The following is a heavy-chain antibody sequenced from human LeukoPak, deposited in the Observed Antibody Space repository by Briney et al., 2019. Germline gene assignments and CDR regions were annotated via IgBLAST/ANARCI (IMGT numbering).Heavy chain of an antibody. CDR2: IGWNSGSI. Sequence: GGSLRLSCAASGFTFDDYAMHWVRQAPGKGLEWVSGIGWNSGSIGYADSVKGRFTISRDNAKNSLYLQMNSLRAEDTALYYCAKSEWELLAGDAFDIWGQGTMVTVSS. V-gene: IGHV3-9*01. CDR3: AKSEWELLAGDAFDI. D-gene: IGHD1-26*01. CDR1: GFTFDDYA. J-gene: IGHJ3*02.